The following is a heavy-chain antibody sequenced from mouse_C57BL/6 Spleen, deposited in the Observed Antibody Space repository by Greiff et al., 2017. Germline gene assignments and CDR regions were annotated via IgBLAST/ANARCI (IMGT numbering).Heavy chain of an antibody. J-gene: IGHJ1*03. CDR1: GFTFSNYW. CDR2: IRLKSDNYAT. V-gene: IGHV6-3*01. Sequence: EVKLMESGGGLVQPGGSMKLSCVASGFTFSNYWMNWVRQSPEKGLEWVAQIRLKSDNYATHYAESVKGRFTISRDDSKSSVYLQMNNLRAEDTGIYYCTDFNWDGFYWYFDVWGTGTTVTVSS. D-gene: IGHD4-1*01. CDR3: TDFNWDGFYWYFDV.